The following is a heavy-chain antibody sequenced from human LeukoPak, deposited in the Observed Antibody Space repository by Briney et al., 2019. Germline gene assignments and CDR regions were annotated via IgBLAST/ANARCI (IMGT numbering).Heavy chain of an antibody. Sequence: PSETLSLTCTVSGGSISSGGYYWSWIRQHPGKGLEWIGYIYYSGSTYYNPSLKSRVTISVDTSKNQFSLKLSSVTAADTAVYYCARDDSSGPPDWGQGTLVTVTS. CDR1: GGSISSGGYY. J-gene: IGHJ4*02. CDR2: IYYSGST. D-gene: IGHD3-22*01. CDR3: ARDDSSGPPD. V-gene: IGHV4-31*03.